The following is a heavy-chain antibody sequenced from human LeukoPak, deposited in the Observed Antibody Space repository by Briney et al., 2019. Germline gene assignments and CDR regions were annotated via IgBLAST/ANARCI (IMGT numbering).Heavy chain of an antibody. CDR3: ARDPDQGRGFDF. D-gene: IGHD1-26*01. V-gene: IGHV3-48*01. CDR2: ISSSSTTI. J-gene: IGHJ4*02. CDR1: GFTFSSYS. Sequence: GGSLRLSCAASGFTFSSYSMNWVRQAPGKGLEWVSYISSSSTTIYYADSVKGRFTISRDNAKNSLYLRMNSLRVEDTAVYYCARDPDQGRGFDFWGQGTLVTASS.